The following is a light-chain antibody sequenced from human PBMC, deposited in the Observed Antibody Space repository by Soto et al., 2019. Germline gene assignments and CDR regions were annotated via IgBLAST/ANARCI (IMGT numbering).Light chain of an antibody. CDR2: AAS. J-gene: IGKJ5*01. CDR3: QQYDSAPIS. CDR1: QGISNF. V-gene: IGKV1-27*01. Sequence: DIQMTQSPSSLSASVGNRVSITCRASQGISNFLAWYQQKPGKVPNVLIYAASTLQSGVPSRFSGSGSGTDFNLTINSLQPYDMATYYFQQYDSAPISFGPGTRLEL.